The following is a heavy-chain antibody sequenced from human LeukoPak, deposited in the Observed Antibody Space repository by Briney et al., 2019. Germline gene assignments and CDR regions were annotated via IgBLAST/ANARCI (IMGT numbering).Heavy chain of an antibody. CDR1: GYSFTNYW. Sequence: GESLKISCKGSGYSFTNYWIGWVRQMPGKGLEWMGIIYPGDSDTRYSPSFQGQVTISADKSISTAYLQWSSLKASDTAMYYCARPLYGSGICYSFEYWGQGTLVTVSS. V-gene: IGHV5-51*01. J-gene: IGHJ4*02. CDR3: ARPLYGSGICYSFEY. D-gene: IGHD3-10*01. CDR2: IYPGDSDT.